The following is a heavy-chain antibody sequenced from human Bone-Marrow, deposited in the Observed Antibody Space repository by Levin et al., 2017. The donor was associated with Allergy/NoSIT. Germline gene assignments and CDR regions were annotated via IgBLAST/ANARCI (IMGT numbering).Heavy chain of an antibody. CDR3: AREGDWESSVWYGTKDYAMDV. CDR1: GVSIHNYF. D-gene: IGHD6-19*01. Sequence: SQTLSLTCNVSGVSIHNYFWTWIRQPPGKGLEWIGYIYSTATTSYNPSLKSRVTMSIDTSNNQNSLKLRSVTSADTSVYYCAREGDWESSVWYGTKDYAMDVWGQGTTVTVSS. J-gene: IGHJ6*02. CDR2: IYSTATT. V-gene: IGHV4-59*01.